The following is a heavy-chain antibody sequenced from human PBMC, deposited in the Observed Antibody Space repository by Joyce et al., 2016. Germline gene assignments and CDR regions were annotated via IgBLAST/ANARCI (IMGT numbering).Heavy chain of an antibody. CDR1: GFTFGSYS. V-gene: IGHV3-21*01. D-gene: IGHD2-8*01. Sequence: EVQLVESGGGLVKPGGSLRLSCAASGFTFGSYSMSGVRQAPGKGLGWVSSLRSSSSYIKYTDSVKGRFTISRDNAKNSLYLQMNSLRVEDTAVYYCARSSYTNGIFDYWGQGTLVTVSS. CDR2: LRSSSSYI. J-gene: IGHJ4*02. CDR3: ARSSYTNGIFDY.